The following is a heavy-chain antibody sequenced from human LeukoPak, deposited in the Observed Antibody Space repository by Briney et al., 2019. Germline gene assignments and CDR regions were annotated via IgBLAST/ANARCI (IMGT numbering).Heavy chain of an antibody. V-gene: IGHV3-33*01. D-gene: IGHD6-19*01. CDR3: STDVPNSSGGYVPVDY. Sequence: GGSLRLSCAASGFTFSSYGMHWVRQAPGKGLEWVAVIWYDGSNKYYADSVKGRFTISRDNSKNTLYLQMNSLRAEDTAVYYCSTDVPNSSGGYVPVDYWGQGTLVTVSS. J-gene: IGHJ4*02. CDR2: IWYDGSNK. CDR1: GFTFSSYG.